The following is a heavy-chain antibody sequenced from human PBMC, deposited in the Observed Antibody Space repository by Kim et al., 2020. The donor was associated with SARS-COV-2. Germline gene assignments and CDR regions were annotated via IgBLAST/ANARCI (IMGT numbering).Heavy chain of an antibody. V-gene: IGHV5-51*01. CDR3: ARREYSSRAFDY. CDR2: IYPSDSDT. J-gene: IGHJ4*02. D-gene: IGHD6-6*01. CDR1: GYSFSTYW. Sequence: GESLKISCKGSGYSFSTYWIGWVRQMPGKGLEWMGIIYPSDSDTRYSPSFQGQVTISADKSISTAYLQWSSLKASDTAMYYCARREYSSRAFDYWGQGTLVTVSS.